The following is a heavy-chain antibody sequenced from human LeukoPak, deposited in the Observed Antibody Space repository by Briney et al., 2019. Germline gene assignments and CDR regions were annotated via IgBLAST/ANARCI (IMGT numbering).Heavy chain of an antibody. CDR1: GYTFTGYY. J-gene: IGHJ4*02. V-gene: IGHV1-2*02. CDR3: ARVRGYVWGSYRYTSLFDY. D-gene: IGHD3-16*02. CDR2: INPNSGGT. Sequence: ASVKVSCKASGYTFTGYYMHWVRQAPGQGLEWMGWINPNSGGTNYAQKSQGRVTMTRDTSISTAYMELSRLRSDDTAVYYCARVRGYVWGSYRYTSLFDYWGQGTLVTVSS.